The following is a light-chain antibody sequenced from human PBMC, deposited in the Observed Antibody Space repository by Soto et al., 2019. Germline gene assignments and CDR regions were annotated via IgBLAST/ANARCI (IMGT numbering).Light chain of an antibody. V-gene: IGLV2-8*01. Sequence: SALTQPPSASGSLGQSVTISCTGPSDDVGGYNYVSWYQQHPGKAPKIMIYEVSKRPSGVPDRFSGSKSGNTASLTVSGLQAEDEAAYYCCSHAGDNTYVFGTGTKLTVL. CDR3: CSHAGDNTYV. CDR2: EVS. CDR1: SDDVGGYNY. J-gene: IGLJ1*01.